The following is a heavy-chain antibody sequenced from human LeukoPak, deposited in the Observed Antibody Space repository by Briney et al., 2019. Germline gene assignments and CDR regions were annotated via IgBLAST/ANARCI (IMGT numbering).Heavy chain of an antibody. Sequence: SETLSLTCAVYGGSFSGYYWSWIRQPPGKGLEWIGEINHSGSTNYNPSLKSRVTISVDTSKNQFSLKLSSVTAADTAVYYCARGGVRYFDCLLFYFDYWGQGTLVTVSS. CDR1: GGSFSGYY. J-gene: IGHJ4*02. D-gene: IGHD3-9*01. CDR2: INHSGST. V-gene: IGHV4-34*01. CDR3: ARGGVRYFDCLLFYFDY.